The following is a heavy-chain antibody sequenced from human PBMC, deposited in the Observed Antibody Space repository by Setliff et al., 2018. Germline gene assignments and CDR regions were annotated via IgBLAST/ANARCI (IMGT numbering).Heavy chain of an antibody. V-gene: IGHV3-23*01. D-gene: IGHD6-13*01. J-gene: IGHJ4*02. CDR3: VKDVVGYSSTWLKRDYFDY. CDR1: GFTFNTYA. Sequence: PGGSLRLSCAASGFTFNTYAMSWVRQPPGKGLEWVSSISDTALGIYYADSVRGRFTISRDNSKKTLYLQMNSLRAEDTAVYYCVKDVVGYSSTWLKRDYFDYWGQGTLVTVSS. CDR2: ISDTALGI.